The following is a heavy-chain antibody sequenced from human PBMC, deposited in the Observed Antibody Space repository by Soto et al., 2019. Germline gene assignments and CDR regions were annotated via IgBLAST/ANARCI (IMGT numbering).Heavy chain of an antibody. V-gene: IGHV3-23*01. CDR1: GFTFSSYA. CDR3: AKAYFVWSSEQPYYFDY. D-gene: IGHD3-16*01. CDR2: VSGGRS. Sequence: GGSLRLSCAASGFTFSSYAMNWVGQAPGKGLEWVSAVSGGRSYYADSVKGRFTISRDNSKSTLYLQMNSLRAEDTAVYYCAKAYFVWSSEQPYYFDYWGQGTLVTVSS. J-gene: IGHJ4*02.